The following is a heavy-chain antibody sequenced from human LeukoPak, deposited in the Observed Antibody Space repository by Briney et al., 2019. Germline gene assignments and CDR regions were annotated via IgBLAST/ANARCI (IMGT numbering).Heavy chain of an antibody. D-gene: IGHD6-13*01. Sequence: ASVKVSCKASGYTFTSYGIIWVRQAPGQGLEWMGWISAYNGNTNLAQNVQGRVTMTTDTPTSTAYMELRSLRSDDTDVYYCARGYGGAAAVINFDNWGQGTLVTVSS. V-gene: IGHV1-18*01. CDR1: GYTFTSYG. J-gene: IGHJ4*02. CDR3: ARGYGGAAAVINFDN. CDR2: ISAYNGNT.